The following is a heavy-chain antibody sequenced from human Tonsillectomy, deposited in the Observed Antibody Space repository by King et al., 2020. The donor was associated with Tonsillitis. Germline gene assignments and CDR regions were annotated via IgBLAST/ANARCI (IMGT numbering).Heavy chain of an antibody. CDR1: RFTFSSYS. CDR3: AAFDSAGYYGGFDY. D-gene: IGHD3-22*01. V-gene: IGHV3-30-3*01. Sequence: VQLVESGGGVVQPGTSLRLSCAASRFTFSSYSMHWVRQAPGKGLEWVAVISYDGSNKHYAHSVKGRFTISRDNSKNTLYLQMNSLRAEDTAVYYCAAFDSAGYYGGFDYWGQGTLGTVSS. CDR2: ISYDGSNK. J-gene: IGHJ4*02.